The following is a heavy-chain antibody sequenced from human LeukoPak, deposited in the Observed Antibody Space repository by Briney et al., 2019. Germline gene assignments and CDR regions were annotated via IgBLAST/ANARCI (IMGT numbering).Heavy chain of an antibody. D-gene: IGHD6-13*01. Sequence: SQTLSLTCTVSGGSISSGSYYWSWIRQPAGKGLEWIGRIYTSGSTNYNPSLKSRVTIPVDTSKNQFSLKLSSVTAADTAVYYCARHVEWYSSSWYLDYWGQGTLVTVSS. CDR1: GGSISSGSYY. V-gene: IGHV4-61*02. J-gene: IGHJ4*02. CDR2: IYTSGST. CDR3: ARHVEWYSSSWYLDY.